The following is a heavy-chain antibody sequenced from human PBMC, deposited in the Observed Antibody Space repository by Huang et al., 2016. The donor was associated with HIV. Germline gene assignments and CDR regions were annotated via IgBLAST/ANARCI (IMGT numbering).Heavy chain of an antibody. Sequence: QVQLVQSGSELKKPGASVKVSCKASGYTFTTYGVNWVRQAPGQGLEWMGWINTNAGNPTYAQVFTGRCVFSLDTSVSTAYLQISSLKAEDTAVYYCARGLRYYHGSGRAYYYYYHMDVWGKGTTVTVSS. V-gene: IGHV7-4-1*02. D-gene: IGHD3-10*01. CDR1: GYTFTTYG. CDR3: ARGLRYYHGSGRAYYYYYHMDV. J-gene: IGHJ6*03. CDR2: INTNAGNP.